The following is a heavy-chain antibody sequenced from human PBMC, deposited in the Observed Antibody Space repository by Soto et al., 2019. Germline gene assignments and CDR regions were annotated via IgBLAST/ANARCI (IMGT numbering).Heavy chain of an antibody. V-gene: IGHV5-51*01. CDR3: ARVKTFSSGWYGY. J-gene: IGHJ4*02. CDR2: INPGDSDT. D-gene: IGHD6-19*01. CDR1: GYSFATYW. Sequence: GESLKISCKGSGYSFATYWIGWVRQMSGKGLEWMGIINPGDSDTRYSPPLQGQVTISVDKSIGTVYLQWSSLKASDTAMYYCARVKTFSSGWYGYWGQGTLVTVSS.